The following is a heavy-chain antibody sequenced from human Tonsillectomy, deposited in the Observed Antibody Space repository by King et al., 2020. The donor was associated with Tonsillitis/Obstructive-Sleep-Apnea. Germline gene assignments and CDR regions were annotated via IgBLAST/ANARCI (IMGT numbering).Heavy chain of an antibody. J-gene: IGHJ3*02. CDR2: ISYDGSNE. D-gene: IGHD5-18*01. Sequence: VQLVESGGGVVQPGRSLRLSCAVSGFTFSSFAMHWVRQAPGKGLEWVAVISYDGSNEYYANSVKGRFTISRDNSKNTLYLQMNSLRPEDTAVYYCARNTAMAWGGFDIWGQGTMVTVSS. CDR1: GFTFSSFA. V-gene: IGHV3-30*04. CDR3: ARNTAMAWGGFDI.